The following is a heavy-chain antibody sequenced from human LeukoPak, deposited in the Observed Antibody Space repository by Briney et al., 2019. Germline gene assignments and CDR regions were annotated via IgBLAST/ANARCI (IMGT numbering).Heavy chain of an antibody. CDR3: ARGHRYDSSGYLPHDAFDI. V-gene: IGHV1-2*04. Sequence: ASVKASCKASGYTFTGYYMHWVRQAPGQGLEWMGWINPNSGGTNYAQKFQGWVTMTRDTSISTAYMELSRLRSDDTAVCYCARGHRYDSSGYLPHDAFDIWGQGTMVTVSS. CDR2: INPNSGGT. D-gene: IGHD3-22*01. J-gene: IGHJ3*02. CDR1: GYTFTGYY.